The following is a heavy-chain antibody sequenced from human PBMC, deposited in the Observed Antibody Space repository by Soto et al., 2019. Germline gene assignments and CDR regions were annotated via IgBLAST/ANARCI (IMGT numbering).Heavy chain of an antibody. Sequence: GESLKISCKGSGYSFTSYWIGWVRQMPGKGLEWMGIIYPGDSDTRYSPSFQGQVTISADKSISTAYLQWSSLKASDTAMYYCARLSGSGSYYEDWFDPWGQGTLGTVSS. V-gene: IGHV5-51*01. D-gene: IGHD1-26*01. CDR1: GYSFTSYW. CDR3: ARLSGSGSYYEDWFDP. J-gene: IGHJ5*02. CDR2: IYPGDSDT.